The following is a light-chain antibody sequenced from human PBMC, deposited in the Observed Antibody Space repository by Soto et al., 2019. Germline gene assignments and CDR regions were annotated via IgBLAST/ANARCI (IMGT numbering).Light chain of an antibody. CDR2: STN. V-gene: IGLV8-61*01. J-gene: IGLJ2*01. CDR1: SDSVSTSFH. Sequence: QTVVTQEPSLSVSPGGTVTLTCGLSSDSVSTSFHPSWCQQTPGQAPRTLIYSTNTRSSGVPDRFSGSVVGNKAALTITGAQADDESNYYCVLSVGGGNVVIGGGTKLTVL. CDR3: VLSVGGGNVV.